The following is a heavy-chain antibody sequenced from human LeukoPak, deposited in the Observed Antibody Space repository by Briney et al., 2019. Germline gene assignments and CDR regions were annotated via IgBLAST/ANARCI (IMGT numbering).Heavy chain of an antibody. CDR2: ISSSSTYI. CDR3: ARGIEAAGTNWFDP. CDR1: GFTFSSYS. V-gene: IGHV3-21*01. J-gene: IGHJ5*02. D-gene: IGHD6-13*01. Sequence: GGSLRLSCAASGFTFSSYSMNWVRQAPGKGLEWVSSISSSSTYIYYADSVKGRFTISRDNAKNSLYLQMNSLRAEDTAVYYCARGIEAAGTNWFDPWGQGTLVTVSS.